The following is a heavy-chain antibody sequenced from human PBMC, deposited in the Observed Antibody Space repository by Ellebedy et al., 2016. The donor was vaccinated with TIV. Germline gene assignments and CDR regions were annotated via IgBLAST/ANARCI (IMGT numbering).Heavy chain of an antibody. CDR3: AKLAGISSWYAEY. J-gene: IGHJ4*02. Sequence: PGGSLRLSCAASGFTFSDHLMDWVRQAPGKGLEWVSVISNSGDTTYADSVRGRFTISRDNSINTLYLQMNSLRADDTAIYYCAKLAGISSWYAEYWGQGTLVTVSS. V-gene: IGHV3-23*01. CDR2: ISNSGDTT. D-gene: IGHD6-13*01. CDR1: GFTFSDHL.